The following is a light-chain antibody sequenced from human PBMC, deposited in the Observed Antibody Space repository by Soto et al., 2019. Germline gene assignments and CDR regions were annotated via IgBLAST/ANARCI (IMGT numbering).Light chain of an antibody. CDR2: AAS. J-gene: IGKJ3*01. V-gene: IGKV1-39*01. CDR1: QSIGTY. CDR3: QQSYNSPVT. Sequence: DIQMTQSPSSLSASVGDRVTIPCRASQSIGTYLHWYQQKPGKAPKLLIYAASSLQSGVPSRFSGSGSGTEFTLTISSLQPEDFATYFCQQSYNSPVTFGPGTRVDVK.